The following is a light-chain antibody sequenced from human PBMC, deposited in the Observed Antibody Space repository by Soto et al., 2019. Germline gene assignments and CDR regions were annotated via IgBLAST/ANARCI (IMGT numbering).Light chain of an antibody. CDR2: STS. CDR3: LLYDGAAQV. CDR1: TGAVTSDSY. J-gene: IGLJ2*01. Sequence: QAVVTQEPSLTVSPGGTVTLTCAFSTGAVTSDSYPNWLQQKPGQAPRALIYSTSFRHSWTPARFSGSLLGGKAALTLSGVQPEDEADYYCLLYDGAAQVFGGGTKLTVL. V-gene: IGLV7-43*01.